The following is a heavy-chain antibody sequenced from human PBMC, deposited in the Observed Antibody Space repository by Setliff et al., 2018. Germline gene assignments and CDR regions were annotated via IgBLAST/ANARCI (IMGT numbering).Heavy chain of an antibody. CDR2: VGVSCASS. Sequence: QSGGSLRLSCAASGFTFSSYAMSWVRQAPGKGPDWVSSVGVSCASSYYADSVKGRFTISRDNSKNTLYLQMNSLRAEDTAVYFCAAGTYSSGYWGQGTLVTVSS. CDR3: AAGTYSSGY. CDR1: GFTFSSYA. D-gene: IGHD3-10*01. V-gene: IGHV3-23*01. J-gene: IGHJ4*02.